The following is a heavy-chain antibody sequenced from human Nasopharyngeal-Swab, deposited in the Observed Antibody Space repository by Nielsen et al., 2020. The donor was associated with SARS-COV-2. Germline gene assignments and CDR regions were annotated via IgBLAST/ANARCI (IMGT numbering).Heavy chain of an antibody. CDR2: ISDSGGST. Sequence: ESLRLSCAASGFTFSSFAMSWVRQAPGKGLEWVSAISDSGGSTYYADSVKGRFTISRDNSKNTLYLQVNSLRDDDTAVYYCAKGGGWLYYLDYWGQGTLVTVSS. V-gene: IGHV3-23*01. D-gene: IGHD5-24*01. CDR3: AKGGGWLYYLDY. J-gene: IGHJ4*02. CDR1: GFTFSSFA.